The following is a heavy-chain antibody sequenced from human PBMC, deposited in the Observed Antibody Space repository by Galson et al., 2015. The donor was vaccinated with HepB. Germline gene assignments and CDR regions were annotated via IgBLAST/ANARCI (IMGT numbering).Heavy chain of an antibody. Sequence: SLRLSCAASGFTFDDHAIHWVRQAPGKGLEWVSLISWDGGSTYYADSVKGRFTISRDNSKKSLYLQMNSLRAEDTALYYCAKSPGRNYYYYYALDVWGPGTTVTVSS. J-gene: IGHJ6*02. CDR3: AKSPGRNYYYYYALDV. CDR2: ISWDGGST. CDR1: GFTFDDHA. D-gene: IGHD2-15*01. V-gene: IGHV3-43D*03.